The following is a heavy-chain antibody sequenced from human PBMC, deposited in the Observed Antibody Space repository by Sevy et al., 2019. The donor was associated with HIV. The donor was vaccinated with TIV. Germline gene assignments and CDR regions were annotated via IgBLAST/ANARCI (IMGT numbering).Heavy chain of an antibody. D-gene: IGHD2-2*01. CDR1: GFTFSSYE. J-gene: IGHJ4*02. Sequence: GGSLRLSCAASGFTFSSYEMNWVRQAPGKGLEWVSYISSSGSTIYYADSVKGRFTISRDNAKNSRYLQMNSLRAEDTAVYYCARGYCSSTSCQRNFDYWGQGTLVTVSS. CDR3: ARGYCSSTSCQRNFDY. V-gene: IGHV3-48*03. CDR2: ISSSGSTI.